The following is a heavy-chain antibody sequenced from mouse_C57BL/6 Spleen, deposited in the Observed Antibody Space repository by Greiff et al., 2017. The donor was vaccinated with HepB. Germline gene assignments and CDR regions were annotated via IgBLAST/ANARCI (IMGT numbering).Heavy chain of an antibody. D-gene: IGHD3-2*02. CDR2: IYPGDGDT. J-gene: IGHJ2*01. CDR3: ARSGGSSGYKMDY. CDR1: GYAFSSSW. V-gene: IGHV1-82*01. Sequence: QVQLQQSGPELVKPGASVKISCKASGYAFSSSWMNWVKQRPGKGLEWIGRIYPGDGDTNYNGKFKGKATLTADKSSSTAYMQLSSLTSEDSAVYFCARSGGSSGYKMDYWGQGTTLTVSS.